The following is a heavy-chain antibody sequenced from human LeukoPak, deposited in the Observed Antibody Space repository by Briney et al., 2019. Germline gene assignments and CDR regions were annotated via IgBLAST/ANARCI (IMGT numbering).Heavy chain of an antibody. CDR3: ARSGTYGDYSFDY. Sequence: PSETLSLTCAVYGGSFSGYNWSWIRQPPGKGLEWIGEINHSGSTNYNPSLKSRVTISVDTSKNQFSLKLSSVTAADTAVYYCARSGTYGDYSFDYWGQGTLVTVSS. CDR2: INHSGST. J-gene: IGHJ4*02. D-gene: IGHD4-17*01. V-gene: IGHV4-34*01. CDR1: GGSFSGYN.